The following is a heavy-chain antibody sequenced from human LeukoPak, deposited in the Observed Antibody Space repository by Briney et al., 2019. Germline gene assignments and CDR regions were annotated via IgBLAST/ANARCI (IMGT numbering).Heavy chain of an antibody. CDR1: GYSFTSYW. CDR2: INPGGSET. J-gene: IGHJ4*02. V-gene: IGHV5-51*01. D-gene: IGHD3-10*01. CDR3: ARHPQYGSGTYLFDY. Sequence: GESLKISCKGSGYSFTSYWIGWVRQMPGKGLEWMGIINPGGSETRYSPSFQGQVTISVDKSISTAYLQWSGLKASDTAMYYCARHPQYGSGTYLFDYWGQGTLVTASS.